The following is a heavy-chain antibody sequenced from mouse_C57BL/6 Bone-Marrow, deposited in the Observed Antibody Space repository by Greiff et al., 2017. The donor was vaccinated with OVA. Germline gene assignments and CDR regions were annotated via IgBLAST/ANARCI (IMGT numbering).Heavy chain of an antibody. J-gene: IGHJ2*01. CDR1: GFTFSSYT. V-gene: IGHV5-9*01. CDR2: ISGGGGNT. Sequence: DVMLVESGGGLVKPGGSLKLSCAASGFTFSSYTMSWVRQTPEKRLEWVATISGGGGNTYYPDSVKGRFTISRDNAKNTLYLQMSSLRSEDTALYYCARHYDYDGYYFDYWGQGTTLTVSS. D-gene: IGHD2-4*01. CDR3: ARHYDYDGYYFDY.